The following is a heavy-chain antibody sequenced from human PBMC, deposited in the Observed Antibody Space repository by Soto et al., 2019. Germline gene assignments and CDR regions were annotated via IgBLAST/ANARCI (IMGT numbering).Heavy chain of an antibody. D-gene: IGHD3-3*01. CDR1: GYTLTELS. CDR2: FDPEDGET. CDR3: ATIGGSYDFWSGYRGAFDI. J-gene: IGHJ3*02. V-gene: IGHV1-24*01. Sequence: ASVKVSCKVSGYTLTELSMHWVRQAPGKGLEWMGGFDPEDGETNYAQKFQGRVTMTEDTSKDTAYMELSSLRSEDTAVYYCATIGGSYDFWSGYRGAFDIWGQGTMVTVSS.